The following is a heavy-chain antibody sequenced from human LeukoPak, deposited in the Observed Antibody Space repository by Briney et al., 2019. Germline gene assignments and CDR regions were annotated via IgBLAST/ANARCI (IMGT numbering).Heavy chain of an antibody. CDR2: IYPGDSDT. V-gene: IGHV5-51*04. CDR3: ARAGYCSTTSCSGFDY. D-gene: IGHD2-2*03. J-gene: IGHJ4*02. CDR1: GYSFSTYW. Sequence: GESLKISCKGSGYSFSTYWIGWVRQMPGKGLEWMGIIYPGDSDTRYSPSFQGQVPISADKPLSTAYLHWSSLKASDTAMYYCARAGYCSTTSCSGFDYWGQGTLVTVSS.